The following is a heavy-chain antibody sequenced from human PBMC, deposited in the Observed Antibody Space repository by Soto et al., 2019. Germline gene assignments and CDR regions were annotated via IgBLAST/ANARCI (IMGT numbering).Heavy chain of an antibody. J-gene: IGHJ5*02. CDR1: GGSISSGDYY. D-gene: IGHD3-3*01. CDR3: ARLYYDFWSGTPNWFDP. CDR2: IYYSGST. Sequence: SETLSLTCTVSGGSISSGDYYWSWIREPPGKGLEWIGYIYYSGSTYYNPSLKSRVTISVDTSKNQFSLKLSSVTAADTAVYYCARLYYDFWSGTPNWFDPWGQGTLVTSPQ. V-gene: IGHV4-30-4*01.